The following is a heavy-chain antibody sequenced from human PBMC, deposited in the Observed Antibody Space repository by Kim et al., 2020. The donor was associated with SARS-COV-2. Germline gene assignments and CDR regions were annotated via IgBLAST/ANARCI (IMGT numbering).Heavy chain of an antibody. J-gene: IGHJ5*02. V-gene: IGHV1-69*13. CDR1: GGTFSSYA. CDR2: IIPIFGTA. CDR3: ARDGRRYSYGVPLSWFDP. D-gene: IGHD5-18*01. Sequence: SVKVSCKASGGTFSSYAISWVRQAPGQGLEWMGGIIPIFGTANYAQKFQGRVTITADESTSTAYMELSSLRSEDTAVYYCARDGRRYSYGVPLSWFDPWGQGTLVTVSS.